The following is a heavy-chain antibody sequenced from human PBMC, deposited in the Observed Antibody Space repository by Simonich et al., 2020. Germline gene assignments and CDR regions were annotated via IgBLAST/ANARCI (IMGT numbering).Heavy chain of an antibody. Sequence: EVQLVESGGGLVQPGGSLRLSCAASGFTFSSYEMNWVRQAPGKGREWCSYISSSGSTIYYADSVKGRFTISRDNAKNSLYLQMNSLRAEDTAVYYCARHYYGDYYFDYWGQGTLVTVSS. J-gene: IGHJ4*02. CDR1: GFTFSSYE. V-gene: IGHV3-48*03. D-gene: IGHD4-17*01. CDR2: ISSSGSTI. CDR3: ARHYYGDYYFDY.